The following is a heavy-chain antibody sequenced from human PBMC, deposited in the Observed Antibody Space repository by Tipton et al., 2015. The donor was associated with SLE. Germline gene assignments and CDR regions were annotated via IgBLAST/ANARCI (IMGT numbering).Heavy chain of an antibody. Sequence: SLRLSCTASGFTFGDYGMSWVRQAPGKGLEWVSVIYSGGSTYYADSVKGRFTISRDNSKNTLYLQMNSLRAEDTAVYYCAKEEDYYDNSGSYAFDIWGQGTMVTVSS. J-gene: IGHJ3*02. V-gene: IGHV3-NL1*01. D-gene: IGHD3-22*01. CDR2: IYSGGST. CDR3: AKEEDYYDNSGSYAFDI. CDR1: GFTFGDYG.